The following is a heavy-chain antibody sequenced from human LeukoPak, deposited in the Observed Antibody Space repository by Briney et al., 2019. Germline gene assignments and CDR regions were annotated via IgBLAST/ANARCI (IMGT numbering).Heavy chain of an antibody. V-gene: IGHV4-34*01. Sequence: SETLSLTCAVYGGSFSGYYWSWIRQPPGKGLEWIGEINHSGSTNYNPSLKSRVTISVDTSKNQFSLKLSSMTAADTAVYYCARVLVVAAFDAFDIWGQGTMVTVSS. CDR3: ARVLVVAAFDAFDI. CDR1: GGSFSGYY. J-gene: IGHJ3*02. D-gene: IGHD2-15*01. CDR2: INHSGST.